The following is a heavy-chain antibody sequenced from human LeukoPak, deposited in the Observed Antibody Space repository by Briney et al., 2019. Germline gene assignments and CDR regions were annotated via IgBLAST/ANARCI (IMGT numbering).Heavy chain of an antibody. CDR2: INPNSGGT. V-gene: IGHV1-2*02. CDR1: GYTFTGYY. CDR3: ARDTEEGPYYYDSSGYYYVF. Sequence: ASVKVSCKASGYTFTGYYMHWVRQAPGPGLEWMGWINPNSGGTNYAQKFQGRVTMTRDTSISTAYMELSRLRSDDTAVYYCARDTEEGPYYYDSSGYYYVFWGQGTLVTVSS. D-gene: IGHD3-22*01. J-gene: IGHJ4*02.